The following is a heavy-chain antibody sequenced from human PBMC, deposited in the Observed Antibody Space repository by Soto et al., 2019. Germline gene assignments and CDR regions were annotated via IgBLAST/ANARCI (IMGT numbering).Heavy chain of an antibody. D-gene: IGHD3-22*01. CDR1: GGSISSYH. Sequence: SETLSLTCTVSGGSISSYHWSWIRQPPGKGLEWIGYVYYSGSTKYNPSLKSRVTILVDTSKNQFSLKLSSVTAADTAVYYCARSPGSYDSSGYYTSTKRYFDYWGQGTLVTVSS. J-gene: IGHJ4*02. V-gene: IGHV4-59*08. CDR2: VYYSGST. CDR3: ARSPGSYDSSGYYTSTKRYFDY.